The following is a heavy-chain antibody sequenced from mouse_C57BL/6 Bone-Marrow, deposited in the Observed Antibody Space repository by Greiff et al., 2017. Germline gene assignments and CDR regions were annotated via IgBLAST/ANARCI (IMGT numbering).Heavy chain of an antibody. CDR3: ARRRIYSAMDY. V-gene: IGHV1-85*01. Sequence: VQLQQSGPELVKPGASVKLSCKASGYTFTSYDINWVKQRPGPGLEWIGWIYPRDGSTKYNEQFKGKATLTVDTSSSTAYMELHSLTSEDSAVYFCARRRIYSAMDYWDQGTSVTVSS. J-gene: IGHJ4*01. CDR1: GYTFTSYD. CDR2: IYPRDGST. D-gene: IGHD1-1*01.